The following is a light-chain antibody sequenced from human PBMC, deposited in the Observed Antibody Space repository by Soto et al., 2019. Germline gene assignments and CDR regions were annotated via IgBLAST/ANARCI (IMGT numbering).Light chain of an antibody. V-gene: IGLV2-14*01. Sequence: QSVLTQPASVSGSPGQWITISCTGTSSDVGDYNHVSWYQQHPGKAPKLMIYDVSHRPSGVSNRFSGSKSGNTASLTISGLQAEDEADYYCSSYTTSSTLFGGGTKVTVL. CDR2: DVS. J-gene: IGLJ2*01. CDR3: SSYTTSSTL. CDR1: SSDVGDYNH.